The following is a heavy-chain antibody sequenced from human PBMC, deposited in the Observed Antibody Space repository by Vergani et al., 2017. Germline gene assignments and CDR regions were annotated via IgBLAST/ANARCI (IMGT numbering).Heavy chain of an antibody. V-gene: IGHV3-23*04. Sequence: EVQLVESGGGLVQPGGSLRLSCAASGFTFSSYAMSWVRQAPGKGLEWVSAISGSGGSTYYADSVKGRFTISRDNSKNTLYLQMNSLRAEDTAVYYCAKERRILGFGGGGGFDYWGQGTLVTVSS. CDR1: GFTFSSYA. CDR2: ISGSGGST. CDR3: AKERRILGFGGGGGFDY. D-gene: IGHD3-10*01. J-gene: IGHJ4*02.